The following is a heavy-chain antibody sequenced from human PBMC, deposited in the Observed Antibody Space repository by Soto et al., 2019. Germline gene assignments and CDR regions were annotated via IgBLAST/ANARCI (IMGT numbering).Heavy chain of an antibody. CDR2: ISYDGSNK. J-gene: IGHJ2*01. CDR1: GFTFSSYG. Sequence: QVQLVESGGGVVQPGRSLRLSCAASGFTFSSYGMHWVRQAPGKGLEWVAVISYDGSNKYYADSVKGRFTISRDNSKNTLYLQMNSLRAEDTAVYYCAKDSQGYYDFWSGYRNWYFDLWGRGTLVTVSS. V-gene: IGHV3-30*18. D-gene: IGHD3-3*01. CDR3: AKDSQGYYDFWSGYRNWYFDL.